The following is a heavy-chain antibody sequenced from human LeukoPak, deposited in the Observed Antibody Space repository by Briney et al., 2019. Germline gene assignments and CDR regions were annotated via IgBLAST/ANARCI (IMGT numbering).Heavy chain of an antibody. V-gene: IGHV3-7*01. D-gene: IGHD2-15*01. CDR1: GFTFSSYW. CDR3: ARATHRVVADDFDY. CDR2: IKQDVSEK. Sequence: PRRSLRPSCAASGFTFSSYWMSWVRQAPGKGLEWVANIKQDVSEKYYVDSVKGRFTISRDNAKNSLYLQMNSLRGEDTDVYYCARATHRVVADDFDYWGQGTLVTVSS. J-gene: IGHJ4*02.